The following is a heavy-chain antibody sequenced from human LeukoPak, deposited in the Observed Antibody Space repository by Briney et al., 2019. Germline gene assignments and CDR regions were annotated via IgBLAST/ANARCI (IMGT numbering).Heavy chain of an antibody. D-gene: IGHD3-22*01. CDR3: ARDKDDSSGYYDY. Sequence: PGGSLRLSCAASGFTFSSYAMHWVRQAPGKGLEWVAVISYDGSNKYYADSVKGRFTISRDNSKNTLYLQMNSLRAEDTAVYYCARDKDDSSGYYDYWGQGTLVTVSS. J-gene: IGHJ4*02. V-gene: IGHV3-30*04. CDR1: GFTFSSYA. CDR2: ISYDGSNK.